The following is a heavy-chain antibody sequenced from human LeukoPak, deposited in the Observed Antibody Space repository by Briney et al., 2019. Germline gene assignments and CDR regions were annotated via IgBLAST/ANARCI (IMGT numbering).Heavy chain of an antibody. CDR2: IIPIFGTT. CDR3: ARTAVVGVAVAGTTLGY. J-gene: IGHJ4*02. V-gene: IGHV1-69*06. D-gene: IGHD6-19*01. CDR1: GGTFNSYA. Sequence: ASVKVSCKASGGTFNSYAISWVRQAPGQGLEWMGGIIPIFGTTNYARKFRGRVTLTADKSTRTAYMELSSLRSEDTAVYYCARTAVVGVAVAGTTLGYWGQGTLVTVSS.